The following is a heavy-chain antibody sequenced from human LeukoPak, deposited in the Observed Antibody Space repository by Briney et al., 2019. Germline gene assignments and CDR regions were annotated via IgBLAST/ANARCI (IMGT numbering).Heavy chain of an antibody. CDR3: ARGSSGFWSGYYRDYYYYYYMDV. D-gene: IGHD3-3*01. J-gene: IGHJ6*03. V-gene: IGHV4-39*01. CDR2: IYYSGSA. Sequence: SETLSLTXTVSGGSISSSSYYWGWIRQPPGKGLEWIGSIYYSGSAYYNPSLKSRVTISVDTSKNQFSLKLSSVTAADTAVYYCARGSSGFWSGYYRDYYYYYYMDVWGKGTTVTVSS. CDR1: GGSISSSSYY.